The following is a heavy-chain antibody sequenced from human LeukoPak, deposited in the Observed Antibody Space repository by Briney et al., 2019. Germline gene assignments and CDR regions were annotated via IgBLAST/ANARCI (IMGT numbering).Heavy chain of an antibody. CDR3: TTDGVVVPAAADY. J-gene: IGHJ4*02. D-gene: IGHD2-2*01. V-gene: IGHV3-15*01. Sequence: PGGSLRLSCAASGFTFSNAWMSWVRQAPGKGLEWVGRIKSKTDGGTTDYAAPVKGRFTISRDDSKNTLYLQMNSLKTEGTAVYYCTTDGVVVPAAADYWGQGTLVTVSS. CDR2: IKSKTDGGTT. CDR1: GFTFSNAW.